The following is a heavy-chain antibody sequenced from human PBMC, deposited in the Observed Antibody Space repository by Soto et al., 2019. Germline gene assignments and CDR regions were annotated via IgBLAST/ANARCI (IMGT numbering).Heavy chain of an antibody. V-gene: IGHV1-2*02. CDR1: GYTFTGYY. Sequence: QVQLVQSGAEVKKPGASVKVSCKASGYTFTGYYMHWVRQAPGQGLEWMGWINPNSGGTNYAQKFQGRVTMTRDTYISTAYMELSRLRYDDTAVYYCEAISGKYYDLWSGYYTRGHYYYGMDGWGQGTTVTVSS. CDR2: INPNSGGT. D-gene: IGHD3-3*01. J-gene: IGHJ6*02. CDR3: EAISGKYYDLWSGYYTRGHYYYGMDG.